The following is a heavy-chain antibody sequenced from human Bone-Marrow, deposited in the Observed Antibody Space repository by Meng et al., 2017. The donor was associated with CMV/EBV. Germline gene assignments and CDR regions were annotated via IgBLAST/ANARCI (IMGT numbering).Heavy chain of an antibody. CDR2: ISTSSSSI. V-gene: IGHV3-21*01. CDR1: GFTFSSYS. D-gene: IGHD5-18*01. Sequence: GGSLRLSCAASGFTFSSYSMNWVRQTPGKGLEWVSSISTSSSSIYYADSVKGRFTISRDNSKSTLSLQMNSLRPEDTAVYYCARGGYSYGRRGDYWGQGTLVTVSS. CDR3: ARGGYSYGRRGDY. J-gene: IGHJ4*02.